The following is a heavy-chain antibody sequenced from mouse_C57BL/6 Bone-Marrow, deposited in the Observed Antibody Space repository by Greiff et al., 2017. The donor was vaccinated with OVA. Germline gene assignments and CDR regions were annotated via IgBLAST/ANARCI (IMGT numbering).Heavy chain of an antibody. V-gene: IGHV7-1*01. CDR3: ARDDGGTAWFAY. J-gene: IGHJ3*01. CDR2: SRNKANDYTT. CDR1: GFTFSDFY. Sequence: EVKVVESGGGLVQSGRSLRLSCATSGFTFSDFYMEWVRQAPGKGLEWIAASRNKANDYTTEYSASVKGRFIVSRDTSQSILYLQMNALRAEDTAIYYCARDDGGTAWFAYWGQGTLVTVSA. D-gene: IGHD4-1*01.